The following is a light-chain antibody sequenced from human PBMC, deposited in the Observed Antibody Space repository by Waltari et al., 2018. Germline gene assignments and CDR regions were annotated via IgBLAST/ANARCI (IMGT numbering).Light chain of an antibody. CDR1: QSIDSW. J-gene: IGKJ1*01. CDR3: QQYKNYPRT. CDR2: KAS. V-gene: IGKV1-5*03. Sequence: DIQMTQSPSTLSASVGDRVPITCRASQSIDSWLAWYQQRPGKAPDLLIYKASNLESGVPSRFSGSQSGTEFTLTISSLQPDDFATYYCQQYKNYPRTFGQGTKVEI.